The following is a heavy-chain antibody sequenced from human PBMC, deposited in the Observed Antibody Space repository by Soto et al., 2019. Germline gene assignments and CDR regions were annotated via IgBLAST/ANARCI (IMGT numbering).Heavy chain of an antibody. Sequence: SETLSLTCAVYGGSFSGYYWSWIRQPPGKGLEWIGEINHSGSTNYNPSLKSRVTISVDTSKNQFSLKLSSVTAADTAVYYCARGRTTVRYYYHYYMDVWGKGTTVTVSS. D-gene: IGHD4-17*01. V-gene: IGHV4-34*01. J-gene: IGHJ6*03. CDR3: ARGRTTVRYYYHYYMDV. CDR1: GGSFSGYY. CDR2: INHSGST.